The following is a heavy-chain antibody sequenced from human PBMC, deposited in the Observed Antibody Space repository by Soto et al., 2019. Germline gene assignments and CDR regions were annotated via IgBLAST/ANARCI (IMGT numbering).Heavy chain of an antibody. D-gene: IGHD3-22*01. CDR1: GFSFGDYG. CDR2: ISYDGRTE. V-gene: IGHV3-30*18. Sequence: GGSLRLSCAASGFSFGDYGMHWVRQTPGKGLEWLAVISYDGRTEYYTDSVKGRFTISRDNFENTLFLQMNSLRVEDTALCYCAKSEDDSSAYVGYFDYWGQGTQVTVSS. CDR3: AKSEDDSSAYVGYFDY. J-gene: IGHJ4*02.